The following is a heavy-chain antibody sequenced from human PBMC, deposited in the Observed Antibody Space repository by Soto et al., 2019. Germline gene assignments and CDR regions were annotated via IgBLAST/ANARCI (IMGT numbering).Heavy chain of an antibody. V-gene: IGHV3-49*03. D-gene: IGHD3-3*01. CDR1: GFTFGDYA. CDR2: IRSKAYGGTT. J-gene: IGHJ6*03. Sequence: GGSLRLSCTASGFTFGDYAMSWFRQAPGKGLEWVGFIRSKAYGGTTEYAASVKGRFTISRDDSKSIAYLQMNSLKTEDTAVYYCTRVGDFWSGYLHYYYYYYMDVWGKGTTVTVSS. CDR3: TRVGDFWSGYLHYYYYYYMDV.